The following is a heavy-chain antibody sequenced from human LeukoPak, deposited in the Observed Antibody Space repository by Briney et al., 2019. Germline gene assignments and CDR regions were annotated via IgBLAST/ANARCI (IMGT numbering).Heavy chain of an antibody. J-gene: IGHJ4*02. V-gene: IGHV3-66*01. CDR3: AGAPYYYHGSEEYALWDY. CDR1: GFTVSGNY. CDR2: MFNHGSP. Sequence: GGSLRLSCAASGFTVSGNYMSWVRQAPGKGLECVSVMFNHGSPYYADSVKGRFTISRDTSENSLYLQMNSLRAEDTAVYYCAGAPYYYHGSEEYALWDYWGQGTLVTVSS. D-gene: IGHD3-22*01.